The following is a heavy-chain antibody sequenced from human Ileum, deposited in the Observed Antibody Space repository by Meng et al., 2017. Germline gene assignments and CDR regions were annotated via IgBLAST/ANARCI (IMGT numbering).Heavy chain of an antibody. V-gene: IGHV3-23*01. J-gene: IGHJ4*02. Sequence: GGSLRLSCAASGFTFSNYNMSWVRQAPGKGLEWVANIRSSGEKTYYADSVRGRFTISRDNSKNTLYLQMNSLTTDDTAVYYCAKGEGASWYLYWGQGTQVTVSS. CDR1: GFTFSNYN. CDR2: IRSSGEKT. D-gene: IGHD6-13*01. CDR3: AKGEGASWYLY.